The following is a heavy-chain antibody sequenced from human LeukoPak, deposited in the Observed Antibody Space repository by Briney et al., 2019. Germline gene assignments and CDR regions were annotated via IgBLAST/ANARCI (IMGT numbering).Heavy chain of an antibody. Sequence: SGGSLRLSCAASGFTFSSYEMNWVRQAPGKGLEWVSYISSSGSTIYYADSVKGRFTISRDNAKNSLYLQMNSLRAEDTAVYYCARDCSSTCCLPGYYYYYGMDVWGQGTTVTVSS. D-gene: IGHD2-2*01. V-gene: IGHV3-48*03. J-gene: IGHJ6*02. CDR2: ISSSGSTI. CDR1: GFTFSSYE. CDR3: ARDCSSTCCLPGYYYYYGMDV.